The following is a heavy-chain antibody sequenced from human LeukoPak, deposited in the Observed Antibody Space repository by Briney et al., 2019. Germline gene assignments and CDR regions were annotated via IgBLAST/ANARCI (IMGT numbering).Heavy chain of an antibody. Sequence: PSETLSLTCAVYGGSFSGYYWSWIRQPPGTGLEWIGEINHSGSTNYNPSLKSRVTISVDTSKNHFSLKLSSVTAADTAVYYCGRIGGSYRFDYWGQGTLVIVSS. J-gene: IGHJ4*02. CDR3: GRIGGSYRFDY. V-gene: IGHV4-34*01. D-gene: IGHD1-26*01. CDR2: INHSGST. CDR1: GGSFSGYY.